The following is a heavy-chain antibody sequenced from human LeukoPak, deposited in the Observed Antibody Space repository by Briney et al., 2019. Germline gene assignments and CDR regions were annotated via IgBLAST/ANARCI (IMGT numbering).Heavy chain of an antibody. J-gene: IGHJ5*02. D-gene: IGHD6-13*01. CDR1: GFTFSDYY. CDR2: ISGSGSDI. V-gene: IGHV3-11*01. CDR3: ARDIAAAGTEWFDP. Sequence: TGGSLRLSCATSGFTFSDYYMSWIRQAPGKGLEWLSYISGSGSDINYADSVKGRFTVSRDNAKSALYLQMNSLRAEDTAVYYCARDIAAAGTEWFDPWGQGTLVTVSS.